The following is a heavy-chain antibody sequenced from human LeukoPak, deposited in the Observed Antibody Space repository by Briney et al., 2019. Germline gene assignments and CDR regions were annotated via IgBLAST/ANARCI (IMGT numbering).Heavy chain of an antibody. CDR1: GGSISSGGYY. CDR3: ARCGASDAFDI. CDR2: IYYSGST. J-gene: IGHJ3*02. Sequence: SETLSLTCTVSGGSISSGGYYWSWVRQHPGKGLEWIGYIYYSGSTYYHRSLKSQISITVEKSNNHSSLKLSSVTAADTAVYYCARCGASDAFDIWGQGTMVTVSS. D-gene: IGHD1-26*01. V-gene: IGHV4-31*01.